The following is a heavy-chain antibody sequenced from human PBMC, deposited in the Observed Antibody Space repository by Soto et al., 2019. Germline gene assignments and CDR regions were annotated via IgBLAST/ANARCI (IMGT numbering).Heavy chain of an antibody. V-gene: IGHV1-69*12. J-gene: IGHJ6*02. CDR2: IIPIFGTA. D-gene: IGHD3-3*01. Sequence: QVQLVQSGAEVKKPGSSVKVSCKASGGTFSSYAISWVRQAPGQGLEWMGGIIPIFGTANYAQKFQGRVTITADESTSTAYMELSSLRSEDTAVYYCARGPLDYDFWSGHHGMDVWGQGTTVTVSS. CDR1: GGTFSSYA. CDR3: ARGPLDYDFWSGHHGMDV.